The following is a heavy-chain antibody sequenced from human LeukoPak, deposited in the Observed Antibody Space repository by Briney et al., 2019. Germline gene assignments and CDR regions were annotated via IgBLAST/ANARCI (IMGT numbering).Heavy chain of an antibody. CDR3: AKGDAALIPASIGNVFDY. Sequence: GASVKVSCKASGYTFTSYGISWVRQAPGQGLEWMGWISAYNGNTNYAQKLQGRVTMTTDTSTSTAYMELRSLRSDDTAVYYCAKGDAALIPASIGNVFDYWGQGTLVTVSP. D-gene: IGHD2-2*01. V-gene: IGHV1-18*01. J-gene: IGHJ4*02. CDR2: ISAYNGNT. CDR1: GYTFTSYG.